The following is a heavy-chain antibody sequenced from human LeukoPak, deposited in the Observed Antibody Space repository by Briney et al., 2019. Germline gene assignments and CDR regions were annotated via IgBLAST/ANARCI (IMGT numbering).Heavy chain of an antibody. Sequence: ASVKVSCKTSGYTFDNYDINWVRQAAGPGIEGMGWRNPDSGNTGYAHKFQGRVTMARNTSMTTAYLELTGLTSGDTAIYYCARGAPVAIFGPGYDEYFEYWGQGTVVIVSS. CDR3: ARGAPVAIFGPGYDEYFEY. D-gene: IGHD3-3*01. V-gene: IGHV1-8*01. CDR2: RNPDSGNT. CDR1: GYTFDNYD. J-gene: IGHJ4*02.